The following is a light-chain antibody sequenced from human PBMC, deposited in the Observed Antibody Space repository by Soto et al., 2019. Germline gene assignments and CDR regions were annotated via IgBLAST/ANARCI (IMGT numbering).Light chain of an antibody. V-gene: IGKV3-20*01. Sequence: EIVLTQSPGTLSLSPVERATLSCRASQSVSSSYLAWYQQKPGQPPRLLIYGASSRATGIPDRFSGSGSGTDFTLTISRLEPEDFAVYFCQLYGSSRWTFGQGTKVDIK. CDR3: QLYGSSRWT. CDR1: QSVSSSY. J-gene: IGKJ1*01. CDR2: GAS.